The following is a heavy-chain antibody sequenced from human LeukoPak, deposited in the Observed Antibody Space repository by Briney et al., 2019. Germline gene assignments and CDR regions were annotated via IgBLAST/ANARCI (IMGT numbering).Heavy chain of an antibody. CDR1: GFSFGSFE. J-gene: IGHJ4*02. CDR3: AGERGYSAYDRYLDY. Sequence: HPGGSLRLSCAASGFSFGSFEMNWVRRAPGKGLEWVSYIHSNGGTIYYAHSVKGRFSISRDNSKSSLFLQMNSLRAEDTAVYYCAGERGYSAYDRYLDYWGQGTLVTVSS. D-gene: IGHD5-12*01. V-gene: IGHV3-48*03. CDR2: IHSNGGTI.